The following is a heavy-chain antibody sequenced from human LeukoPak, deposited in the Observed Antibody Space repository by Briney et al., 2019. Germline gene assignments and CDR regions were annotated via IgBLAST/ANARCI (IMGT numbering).Heavy chain of an antibody. D-gene: IGHD1-26*01. V-gene: IGHV4-34*01. CDR1: GRSFSGYY. CDR2: INHSGST. CDR3: ARFKYWQLGSLDP. Sequence: PSETLSLTCAVYGRSFSGYYWSWIRQPPGKGLEWIGEINHSGSTNYNPSLKSRVTISVDTSKNQFSLKLSSVTAADTAVYYCARFKYWQLGSLDPWGQGTLVTVSS. J-gene: IGHJ5*02.